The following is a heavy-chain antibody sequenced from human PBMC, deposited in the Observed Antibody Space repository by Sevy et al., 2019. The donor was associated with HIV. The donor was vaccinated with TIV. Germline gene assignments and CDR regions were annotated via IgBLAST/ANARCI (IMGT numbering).Heavy chain of an antibody. CDR2: ISSSGSTI. D-gene: IGHD1-26*01. CDR1: GFTFSDYY. V-gene: IGHV3-11*01. CDR3: VRDEGVGATSPYYFDY. J-gene: IGHJ4*02. Sequence: GGSLRLSCAASGFTFSDYYMSWIRQAPGKGLEWVSYISSSGSTIYYADSVKGRFTISRDNAKNSLYLQMNSLRAEDTAVYYCVRDEGVGATSPYYFDYWGQGTLVTVSS.